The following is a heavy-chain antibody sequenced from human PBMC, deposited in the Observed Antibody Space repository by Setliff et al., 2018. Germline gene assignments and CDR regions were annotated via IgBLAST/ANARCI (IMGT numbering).Heavy chain of an antibody. D-gene: IGHD1-20*01. J-gene: IGHJ5*01. V-gene: IGHV3-9*01. CDR2: ITGNSDRI. CDR3: AKVRLLNSYTRSGVES. CDR1: GFTFHDYA. Sequence: GGSLRLSCAASGFTFHDYAMHWVRQAPGKGLEWVSGITGNSDRIAYADSLKGRFTISRDNTENSLYLQMNSLRVEDTAFYYCAKVRLLNSYTRSGVESWGQGTLVTVSS.